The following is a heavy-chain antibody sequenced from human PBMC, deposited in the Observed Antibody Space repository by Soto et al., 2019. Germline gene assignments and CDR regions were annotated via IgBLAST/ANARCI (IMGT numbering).Heavy chain of an antibody. Sequence: PGGSLRLSCAASGFTFSSYGMHWVRQAPGKGLEWVAVISYDGSNKYYADSVKGRFTISRDNSKNTLYLQMNSLRAEDTAVYYCAKDKQQLVFWLDPWGQGTLVTVYS. CDR1: GFTFSSYG. CDR2: ISYDGSNK. V-gene: IGHV3-30*18. D-gene: IGHD6-6*01. CDR3: AKDKQQLVFWLDP. J-gene: IGHJ5*02.